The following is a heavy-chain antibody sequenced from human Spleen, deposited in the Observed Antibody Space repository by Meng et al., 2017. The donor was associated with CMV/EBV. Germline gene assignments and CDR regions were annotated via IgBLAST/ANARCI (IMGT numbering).Heavy chain of an antibody. J-gene: IGHJ4*02. CDR2: IREDGSSK. Sequence: GGSLRLSCGGSGFTFSAYDMSWVRQAPGKGLEWVANIREDGSSKYYADPVKGRFTISRDNAKNSLYLQMNSLRAEDTAVYYCARISSTYYYDSSGYYTPTFLDYWGQGTLVTVSS. CDR1: GFTFSAYD. V-gene: IGHV3-7*01. CDR3: ARISSTYYYDSSGYYTPTFLDY. D-gene: IGHD3-22*01.